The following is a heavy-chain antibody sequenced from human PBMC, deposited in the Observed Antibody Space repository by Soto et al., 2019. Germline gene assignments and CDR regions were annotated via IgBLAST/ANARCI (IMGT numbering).Heavy chain of an antibody. V-gene: IGHV1-18*01. Sequence: QVHLVQSGAEVKKPGASVKVSCKASGYTFTSYGITWVRQAPGQGLEWMGWISAHNGNTDYAQKLQGRVIVTRDTSPSTAYMELRGLISDDPAVYYWARGRYGDYWGQGALVTVSS. D-gene: IGHD1-1*01. CDR1: GYTFTSYG. CDR3: ARGRYGDY. CDR2: ISAHNGNT. J-gene: IGHJ4*02.